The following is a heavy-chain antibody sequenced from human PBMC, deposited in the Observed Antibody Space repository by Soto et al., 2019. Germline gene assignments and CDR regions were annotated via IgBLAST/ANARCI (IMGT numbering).Heavy chain of an antibody. Sequence: GASVKVSCKASGYTFTSYGISWVRQAPGQGLEWMGWISAYNGNTNYAQKLQGRVTMTTDTSTSTAYMELRSLRSDDTAVYYCASSVVPAATASYGMDVWGQGTTVTVS. V-gene: IGHV1-18*04. CDR3: ASSVVPAATASYGMDV. CDR1: GYTFTSYG. D-gene: IGHD2-2*01. CDR2: ISAYNGNT. J-gene: IGHJ6*02.